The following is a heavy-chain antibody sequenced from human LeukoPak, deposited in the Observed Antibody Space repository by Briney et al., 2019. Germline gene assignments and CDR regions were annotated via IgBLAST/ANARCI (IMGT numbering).Heavy chain of an antibody. CDR1: GFTFSSYA. V-gene: IGHV3-23*01. Sequence: GGSLRLSCAASGFTFSSYAMSWVRQAPGKGLEWVSAISGSGGSTYYADSVKGRFTISRDNSKNTLYLQMNSLRAEDTAIYYCAKDPDFWSGPFDYWGQGTLVTVSS. CDR3: AKDPDFWSGPFDY. J-gene: IGHJ4*02. CDR2: ISGSGGST. D-gene: IGHD3-3*01.